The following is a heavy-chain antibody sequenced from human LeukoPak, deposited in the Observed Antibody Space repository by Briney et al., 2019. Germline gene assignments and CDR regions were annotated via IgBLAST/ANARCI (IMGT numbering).Heavy chain of an antibody. CDR3: AKEEWELLGPSYYYYYMDV. V-gene: IGHV4-61*02. J-gene: IGHJ6*03. Sequence: PSEALSLTCTVSGGSISSSNYYWGWIRQPAGKGLEWIGRIYTSGSTNYNPSLKSRVTISVDTSKNQFSLKLSSVTAADTAVYYCAKEEWELLGPSYYYYYMDVWGKGTTVTISS. CDR1: GGSISSSNYY. CDR2: IYTSGST. D-gene: IGHD1-26*01.